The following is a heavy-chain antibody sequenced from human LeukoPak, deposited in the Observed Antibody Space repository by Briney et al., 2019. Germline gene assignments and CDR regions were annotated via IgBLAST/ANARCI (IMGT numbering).Heavy chain of an antibody. CDR3: AKSNGYGLVDI. D-gene: IGHD3-10*01. CDR1: GFSFSSYS. CDR2: IFYRGGT. V-gene: IGHV4-59*12. J-gene: IGHJ3*02. Sequence: GSLRLSCAASGFSFSSYSMNWVRQAPGKGLEWIGNIFYRGGTYYSPSLKSRVTISLDTSRNQFSLNLNSVTAADTAVYYCAKSNGYGLVDIWGQGTMVTVSS.